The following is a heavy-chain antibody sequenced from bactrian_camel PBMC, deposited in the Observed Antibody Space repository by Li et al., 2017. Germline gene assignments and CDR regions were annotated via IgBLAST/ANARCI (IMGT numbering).Heavy chain of an antibody. V-gene: IGHV3S56*01. CDR2: ISSDGST. J-gene: IGHJ4*01. D-gene: IGHD3*01. CDR3: ATGLLPVF. Sequence: QVQLVESGGGSVQAGETLRLSCTASGFTFDDSDMGWYRQAPGNECELVSTISSDGSTYYADSVKGRFTVSRDNAKNTVTLQMNGLQSEDTALYYCATGLLPVFWGQGTQVTVS. CDR1: GFTFDDSD.